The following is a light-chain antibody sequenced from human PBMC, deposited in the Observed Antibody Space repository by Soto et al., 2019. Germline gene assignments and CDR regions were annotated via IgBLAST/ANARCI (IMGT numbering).Light chain of an antibody. Sequence: QSALTQPPSASGSPGQSVTISCTGTSSDVGDNKYVSWYQQQPGKAPKVIIYDNNKRPSGIPDRFSGSTSGTSATLGITGLQTGDEADYYCGTWDSRLSAYVFGTGTKLTVL. CDR2: DNN. J-gene: IGLJ1*01. V-gene: IGLV1-51*01. CDR1: SSDVGDNKY. CDR3: GTWDSRLSAYV.